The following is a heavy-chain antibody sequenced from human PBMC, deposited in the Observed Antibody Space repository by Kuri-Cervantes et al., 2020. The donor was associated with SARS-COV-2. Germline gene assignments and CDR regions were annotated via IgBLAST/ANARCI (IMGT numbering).Heavy chain of an antibody. V-gene: IGHV3-33*01. D-gene: IGHD3-22*01. CDR3: ARDRPEVVPLYYFNS. Sequence: LSLTCAASGFTFSSYGMHWVRQAPGKGPEWVAVIWYDGSNKYYADSVKGRFTISRDNSKNTLYLQMNSLRAEDTAVYYCARDRPEVVPLYYFNSWGQGTLVTVSS. CDR2: IWYDGSNK. J-gene: IGHJ4*02. CDR1: GFTFSSYG.